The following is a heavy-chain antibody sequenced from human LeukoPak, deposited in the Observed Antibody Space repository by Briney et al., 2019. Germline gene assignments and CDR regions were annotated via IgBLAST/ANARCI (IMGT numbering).Heavy chain of an antibody. D-gene: IGHD6-13*01. CDR1: GGSISSSSYY. CDR2: IYYSGST. CDR3: ARDVLGIAAA. V-gene: IGHV4-39*07. Sequence: SETLSLTCTVSGGSISSSSYYWGWIRQPPGKGLEWIGSIYYSGSTYYNPSLKSRVTISVDTSKNQFSLKLSSVTAADTAVYYCARDVLGIAAAWGQGTLVTVSS. J-gene: IGHJ5*02.